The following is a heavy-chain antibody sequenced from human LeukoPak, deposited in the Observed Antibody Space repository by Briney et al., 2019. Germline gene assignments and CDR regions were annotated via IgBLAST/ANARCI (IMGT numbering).Heavy chain of an antibody. CDR2: IYYSGST. CDR3: AGVVVPAAIIWDAFDI. V-gene: IGHV4-30-4*08. D-gene: IGHD2-2*02. J-gene: IGHJ3*02. Sequence: SETLSLTCTVSGGSISSGDYYWSWIRQPPGKGLEWIGYIYYSGSTNYNPSLKSRVTISVDTSKNQFSLKLSSVTAADTAVYYCAGVVVPAAIIWDAFDIWGQGTMVTVSS. CDR1: GGSISSGDYY.